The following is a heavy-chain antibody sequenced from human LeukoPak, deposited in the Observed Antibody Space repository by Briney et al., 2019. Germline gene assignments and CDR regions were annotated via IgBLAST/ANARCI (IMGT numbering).Heavy chain of an antibody. J-gene: IGHJ4*02. V-gene: IGHV3-64*04. CDR2: ISSSGGGT. Sequence: GGSLRLSCSASGFIFSSCAMHWVRQAPGKGLEYVSAISSSGGGTYYADSVKGRFTISRDNSKNTLYLQMNSLRAEDTAVYHCAKLPYFAYFDYWGQGTLVSVSS. D-gene: IGHD3-9*01. CDR1: GFIFSSCA. CDR3: AKLPYFAYFDY.